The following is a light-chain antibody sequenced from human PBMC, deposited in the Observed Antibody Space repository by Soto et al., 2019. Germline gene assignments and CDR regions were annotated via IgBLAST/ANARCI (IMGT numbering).Light chain of an antibody. V-gene: IGLV3-21*02. CDR2: DNT. Sequence: SYELTQPPSVSVAPGQTAKITCGAVNIATQSVHWSQQKPGQAPVLVVYDNTDRPSGIPERFSASKSGATATLTITRVEAGDEADYYCQVWDGSRDQVVFGGGTKLTVL. J-gene: IGLJ3*02. CDR1: NIATQS. CDR3: QVWDGSRDQVV.